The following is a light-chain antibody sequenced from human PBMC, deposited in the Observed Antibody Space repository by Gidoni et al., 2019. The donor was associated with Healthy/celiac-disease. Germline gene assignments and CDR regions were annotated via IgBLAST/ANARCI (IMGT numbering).Light chain of an antibody. CDR3: QHRSSWPWT. Sequence: EIVLTQSPATLSLSPGERATLSCRASQNVSDFLTWYRQKPGQSPRLLMYDAANRAAGIPARFSGSGSGTDFTLVVSRLEPEDFGLYYCQHRSSWPWTFGQGTKVE. CDR2: DAA. V-gene: IGKV3-11*01. J-gene: IGKJ1*01. CDR1: QNVSDF.